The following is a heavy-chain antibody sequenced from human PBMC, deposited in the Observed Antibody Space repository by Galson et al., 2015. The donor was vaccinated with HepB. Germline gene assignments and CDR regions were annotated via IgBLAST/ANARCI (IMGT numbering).Heavy chain of an antibody. CDR1: GFTFSSSW. J-gene: IGHJ4*02. V-gene: IGHV3-52*01. D-gene: IGHD3-10*01. CDR2: IKCDGSEK. CDR3: VRARVSYGSGSYYRDCYFDY. Sequence: SLRLSCAASGFTFSSSWMHWVCQAPEKGLEWVADIKCDGSEKYYVDSVKGRLTISRDNAKNSLYLQVNSLRAEDMTVYYCVRARVSYGSGSYYRDCYFDYWGQGTLVTVSS.